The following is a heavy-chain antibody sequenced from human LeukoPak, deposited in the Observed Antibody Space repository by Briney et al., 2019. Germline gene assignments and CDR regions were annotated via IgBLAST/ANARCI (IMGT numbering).Heavy chain of an antibody. Sequence: GGSLRLSCAASGFTFSNAWMSWVRQAPGKGLEWVGRIKSKTDGGTTDYAAPVKGRFTISRDDSKNTLYLQMSSLKIEDTAVYYCTTDPGYSYGHIDHWGQGTLVTVSS. J-gene: IGHJ4*02. V-gene: IGHV3-15*01. D-gene: IGHD5-18*01. CDR1: GFTFSNAW. CDR3: TTDPGYSYGHIDH. CDR2: IKSKTDGGTT.